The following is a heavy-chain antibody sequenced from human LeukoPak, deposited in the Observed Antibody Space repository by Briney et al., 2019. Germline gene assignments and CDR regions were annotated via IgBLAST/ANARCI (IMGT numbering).Heavy chain of an antibody. V-gene: IGHV3-30*02. D-gene: IGHD6-13*01. CDR1: GFSFSSYG. CDR3: AKDILEAGLFFDY. CDR2: IRYDGSNK. Sequence: GGSLRLSCAASGFSFSSYGMHWVRQAPGKGLEWVAFIRYDGSNKYYGDSVKGRFTISRDNSKSTLYLQMNSLRAEDTAVYYCAKDILEAGLFFDYWGLGTLVTVSS. J-gene: IGHJ4*02.